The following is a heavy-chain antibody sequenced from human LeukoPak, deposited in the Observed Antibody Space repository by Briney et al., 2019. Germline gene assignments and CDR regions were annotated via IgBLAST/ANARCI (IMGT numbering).Heavy chain of an antibody. J-gene: IGHJ4*02. D-gene: IGHD6-19*01. V-gene: IGHV4-34*01. CDR2: INHRGST. CDR3: ARGRGIAVAGTFKPHFDY. Sequence: PSETLSLTCAVYGGSFSGYYWSWIRQPPGKGLEWIGEINHRGSTNYNPSLKSRVTISVDTSKNQFSLKLSSVTAADTAVYYCARGRGIAVAGTFKPHFDYWGQGTLVTVSS. CDR1: GGSFSGYY.